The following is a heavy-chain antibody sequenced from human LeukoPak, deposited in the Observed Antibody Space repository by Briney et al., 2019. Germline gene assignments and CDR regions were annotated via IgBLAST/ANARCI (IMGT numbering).Heavy chain of an antibody. CDR3: ASTLYYYYVDV. Sequence: SETLSLTCTVSVASISSGGHYWSWIRQHPGKGLEWIGYIYYSGSTYYNPSLKSPLIISLDPSKNHFSLNLRSVTAADTAVYYCASTLYYYYVDVWGKGTTVTV. CDR1: VASISSGGHY. CDR2: IYYSGST. V-gene: IGHV4-31*01. J-gene: IGHJ6*03.